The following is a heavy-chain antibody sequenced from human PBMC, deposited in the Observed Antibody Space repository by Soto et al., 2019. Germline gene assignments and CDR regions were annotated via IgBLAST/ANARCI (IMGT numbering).Heavy chain of an antibody. J-gene: IGHJ5*02. V-gene: IGHV2-5*02. CDR1: GFSLDTIGVG. CDR2: IYWDDDK. CDR3: AYRRGDGSGSSNWFDP. D-gene: IGHD3-10*01. Sequence: QITLKESGPTLVKPTQTLTLTCTFSGFSLDTIGVGVGWFRQPPGKALDWLALIYWDDDKGFSPSLKTRMTITKDTSKNQVLLTMTNMNPVDTATYFCAYRRGDGSGSSNWFDPWGPGTLVTVSS.